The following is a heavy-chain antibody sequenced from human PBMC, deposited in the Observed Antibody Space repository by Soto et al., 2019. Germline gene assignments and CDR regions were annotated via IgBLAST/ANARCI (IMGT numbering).Heavy chain of an antibody. J-gene: IGHJ3*02. CDR2: ISHDGSNK. CDR1: GFTFSSYA. Sequence: QVQLVESGGGVVQPGRSLRLSCAASGFTFSSYAMHWVRQAPGKGLEWVAVISHDGSNKYYADSVKGRFTISRDNSKNTLYVQMNSLRAGDTAVYYCARDGYDSSGYTIDAFDIWGQGTMVTVSS. D-gene: IGHD3-22*01. CDR3: ARDGYDSSGYTIDAFDI. V-gene: IGHV3-30-3*01.